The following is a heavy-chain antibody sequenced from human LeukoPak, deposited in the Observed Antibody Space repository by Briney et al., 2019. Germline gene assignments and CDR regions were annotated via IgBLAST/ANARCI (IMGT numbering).Heavy chain of an antibody. Sequence: SGPTLVNPTQTLTLTCTFSEFSLSSSGVGVGWIRQPPGKALEWLALIYWDDDKRYSPSLKTRLTITKDTSKNQVVLTMTNMDPVDTGTYYCAQSRHQARVENWGQGTLVTVSS. CDR1: EFSLSSSGVG. V-gene: IGHV2-5*02. CDR3: AQSRHQARVEN. CDR2: IYWDDDK. J-gene: IGHJ4*02.